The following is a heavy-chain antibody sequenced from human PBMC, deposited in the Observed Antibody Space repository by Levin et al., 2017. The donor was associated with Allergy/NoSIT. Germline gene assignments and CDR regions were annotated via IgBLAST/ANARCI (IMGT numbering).Heavy chain of an antibody. D-gene: IGHD6-13*01. CDR3: ALAGQQLVTFDY. CDR2: ISSSSSYI. V-gene: IGHV3-21*01. J-gene: IGHJ4*02. Sequence: GESLKISCAASGFTFSSYSMNWVRQAPGKGLEWVSSISSSSSYIYYADSVKGRFTISRDNAKNSLYLQMNSLRAEDTAVYYCALAGQQLVTFDYWGQGTLVTVSS. CDR1: GFTFSSYS.